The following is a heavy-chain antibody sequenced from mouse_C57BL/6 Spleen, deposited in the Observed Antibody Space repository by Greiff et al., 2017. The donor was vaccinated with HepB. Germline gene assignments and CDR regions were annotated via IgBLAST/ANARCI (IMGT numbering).Heavy chain of an antibody. D-gene: IGHD2-1*01. Sequence: QVQLKQPGAELVKPGASVKLSCKASGYTFTSYWMHWVKQRPGRGLEWIGRIDPNSGGTKYNEKFKSKATLTVDKPSSTAYMQLSSLTSEDSAVYYCARERVYPAIFAYWGQGTLVTVSA. CDR1: GYTFTSYW. CDR2: IDPNSGGT. CDR3: ARERVYPAIFAY. V-gene: IGHV1-72*01. J-gene: IGHJ3*01.